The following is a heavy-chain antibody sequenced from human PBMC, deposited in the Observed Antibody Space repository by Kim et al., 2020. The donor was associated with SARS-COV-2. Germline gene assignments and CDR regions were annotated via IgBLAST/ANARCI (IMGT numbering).Heavy chain of an antibody. D-gene: IGHD2-21*02. CDR2: IKSKTDGGTT. CDR3: TTDGPHCGGDCYASAL. CDR1: GFTFSNAW. J-gene: IGHJ4*02. Sequence: GGSLRLSCAASGFTFSNAWMSWVRQAPGKGLEWVGRIKSKTDGGTTDYAAPVKGRFTISRDDSKNTLYLQMNSLKTEDTAVYYCTTDGPHCGGDCYASALWGQGTLVTVSS. V-gene: IGHV3-15*01.